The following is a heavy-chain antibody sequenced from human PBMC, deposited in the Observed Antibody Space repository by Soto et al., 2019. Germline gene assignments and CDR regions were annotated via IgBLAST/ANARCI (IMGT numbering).Heavy chain of an antibody. CDR3: ARDILFDY. J-gene: IGHJ4*02. CDR1: EYTFTNYA. D-gene: IGHD2-15*01. Sequence: QVQLVQSVADEKKPGASVKVSCKASEYTFTNYALHWVRQAPGQRLEWMGWINAGNGNTKYSQKFQGRVTITRDTSASTAYMELSSLRAEDTAVYYCARDILFDYWGQGTLVTVSS. V-gene: IGHV1-3*05. CDR2: INAGNGNT.